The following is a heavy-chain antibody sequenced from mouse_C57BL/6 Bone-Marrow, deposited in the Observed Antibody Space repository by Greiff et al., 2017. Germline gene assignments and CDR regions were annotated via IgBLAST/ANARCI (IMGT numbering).Heavy chain of an antibody. CDR2: MHPNGGSP. CDR1: GYTFTNYW. CDR3: AMGFAY. V-gene: IGHV1-64*01. J-gene: IGHJ3*01. D-gene: IGHD4-1*01. Sequence: QVQLQQPGAELVKPGASVKLSCKASGYTFTNYWMHWVKQRPGQGLEWIGMMHPNGGSPDYNEKFKSEATLSVDKSSRTAYMQLSSLTSEDSAVYYCAMGFAYWGQGTLVTVSA.